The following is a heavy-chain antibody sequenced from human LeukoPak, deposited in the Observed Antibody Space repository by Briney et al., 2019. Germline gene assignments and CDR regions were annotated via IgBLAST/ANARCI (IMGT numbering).Heavy chain of an antibody. Sequence: ASVKLSCKASGYTFTGYYMHWVRQAPGQGLEWMGRINPNSGGTDYAQKFQGRVTMTRDTSVSTAYMELSRLRSDDTAVYYCAIQSIVPRPGYWGQGTLVTVSS. D-gene: IGHD6-6*01. CDR3: AIQSIVPRPGY. J-gene: IGHJ4*02. V-gene: IGHV1-2*06. CDR2: INPNSGGT. CDR1: GYTFTGYY.